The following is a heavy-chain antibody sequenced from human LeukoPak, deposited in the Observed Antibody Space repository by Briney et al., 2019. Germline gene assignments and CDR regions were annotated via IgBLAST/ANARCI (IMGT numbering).Heavy chain of an antibody. CDR3: ARWNTYFDY. J-gene: IGHJ4*02. V-gene: IGHV3-48*01. CDR1: GFNFGSYS. Sequence: TGRSLRLSCAVSGFNFGSYSMNWVRLAPGKGLEWLSYISSGGTTIYYADSVKCRFTISRDNAKNSLYLQMNSLRAEDTAVYYCARWNTYFDYWGQGTLVTVSS. D-gene: IGHD1-1*01. CDR2: ISSGGTTI.